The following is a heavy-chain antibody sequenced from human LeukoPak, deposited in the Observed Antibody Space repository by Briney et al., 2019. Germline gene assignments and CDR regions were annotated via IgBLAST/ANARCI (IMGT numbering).Heavy chain of an antibody. J-gene: IGHJ4*02. CDR2: ISSNGGST. CDR3: AKEQVLRYFDWPQPTG. CDR1: GFTFSSYA. V-gene: IGHV3-64*01. Sequence: VGSLRLSCAASGFTFSSYAMHWVRQAPGKGLEYVSAISSNGGSTNYANSVKGRFTISRDNSKTTLYLQMNSLRAEATAVYYCAKEQVLRYFDWPQPTGWGQGTLVTVSS. D-gene: IGHD3-9*01.